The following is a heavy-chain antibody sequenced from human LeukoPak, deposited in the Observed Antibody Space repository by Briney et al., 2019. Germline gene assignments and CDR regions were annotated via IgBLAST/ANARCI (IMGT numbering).Heavy chain of an antibody. D-gene: IGHD6-13*01. CDR1: DDSISGYY. CDR3: ARQGGYSSSPDF. Sequence: PSETQSLTCTVSDDSISGYYWSWIRQPPGKGLEWIGYIYYTESTYYNPSLKSRVIMSVDTSKNQFSLKLSSVTAADTAVYYCARQGGYSSSPDFWGQGTLVTVSS. V-gene: IGHV4-59*08. CDR2: IYYTEST. J-gene: IGHJ4*02.